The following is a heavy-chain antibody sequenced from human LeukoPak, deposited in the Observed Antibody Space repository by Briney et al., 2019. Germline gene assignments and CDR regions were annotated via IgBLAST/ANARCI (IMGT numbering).Heavy chain of an antibody. CDR1: GFTFRNHG. J-gene: IGHJ4*02. Sequence: PGRSQRLSCAASGFTFRNHGMHWVRQAPGKGLEWVAVISYDGSNKYYADSVKGRFTFSRDNAKNSLYLQMNSLRAEDTALYYCVTGLGELSLYSDYWGQGTLVTVSS. V-gene: IGHV3-30*03. CDR3: VTGLGELSLYSDY. CDR2: ISYDGSNK. D-gene: IGHD3-16*02.